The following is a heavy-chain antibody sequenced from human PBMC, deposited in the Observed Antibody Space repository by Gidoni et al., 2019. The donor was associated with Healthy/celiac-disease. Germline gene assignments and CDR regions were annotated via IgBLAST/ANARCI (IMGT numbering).Heavy chain of an antibody. CDR2: INPNSGGT. V-gene: IGHV1-2*02. CDR3: ATYCSGGSCYYAEYFQH. J-gene: IGHJ1*01. D-gene: IGHD2-15*01. Sequence: QVQLVQSGAAVKKPGASVKVSCKASGYTFTGSYMHWVRQAPGQGLEWMGWINPNSGGTNDAQKFQGRVTMTRDTSISTAYMELSRLRSDDTAVYYCATYCSGGSCYYAEYFQHWGQGTLVTVSS. CDR1: GYTFTGSY.